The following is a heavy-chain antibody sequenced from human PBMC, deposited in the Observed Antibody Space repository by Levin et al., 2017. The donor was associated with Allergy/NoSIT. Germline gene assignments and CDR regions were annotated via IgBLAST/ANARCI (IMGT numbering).Heavy chain of an antibody. CDR3: ARDRPGGIDYYGMDV. D-gene: IGHD2-15*01. Sequence: GGSLRLSCAASGFTFSSYSMNWVRQAPGKGLEWVSYISSSSSTIYYADSVKGRFTISRDNAKNSLYLQMNSLRDEDTAVYYCARDRPGGIDYYGMDVWGQGTTVTVSS. CDR2: ISSSSSTI. V-gene: IGHV3-48*02. CDR1: GFTFSSYS. J-gene: IGHJ6*02.